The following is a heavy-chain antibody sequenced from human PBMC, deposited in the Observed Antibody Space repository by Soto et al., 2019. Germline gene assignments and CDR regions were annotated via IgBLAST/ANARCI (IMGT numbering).Heavy chain of an antibody. CDR2: FRESGGTT. D-gene: IGHD4-17*01. CDR1: GFGFTFSTSA. Sequence: PGGSLRLSCAASGFGFTFSTSAMSWVRQAPGKGLEWVSTFRESGGTTHYANAVKGRFTISRDNSKNMLYLQMNSLKTEDTAVYYCTAYGDYGLFDYWGQGTLVTVSS. J-gene: IGHJ4*02. CDR3: TAYGDYGLFDY. V-gene: IGHV3-23*01.